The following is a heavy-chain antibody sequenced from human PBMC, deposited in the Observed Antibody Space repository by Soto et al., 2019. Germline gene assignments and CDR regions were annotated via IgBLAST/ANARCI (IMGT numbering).Heavy chain of an antibody. D-gene: IGHD1-26*01. CDR1: FTFSMYS. CDR2: ISSGGIYI. J-gene: IGHJ5*02. Sequence: EVQVAESGGGLVNPGGSLRLSCNFTFSMYSMNWVRQAPGMGLEWVASISSGGIYIKYADSVKGRFTITRDNAKNSVSLQMNSLKVEDTALYYCTRDQGGSYDSWFDPWGQGTQVIVSS. V-gene: IGHV3-21*06. CDR3: TRDQGGSYDSWFDP.